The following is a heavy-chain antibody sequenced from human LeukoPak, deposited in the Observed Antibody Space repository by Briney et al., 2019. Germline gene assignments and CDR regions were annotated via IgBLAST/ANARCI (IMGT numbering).Heavy chain of an antibody. CDR3: ARERTLYVSGSGYGMDV. J-gene: IGHJ6*02. D-gene: IGHD3-10*01. V-gene: IGHV3-33*01. CDR1: GFAFSSYG. CDR2: IWCDGSNK. Sequence: GGSLRLSCAASGFAFSSYGMHWVRQAPGKGLEWVALIWCDGSNKYYADSVKGRFTISRDTSKNTLYLEMSSLRAEDTAVYFCARERTLYVSGSGYGMDVWGQGTTVTVSS.